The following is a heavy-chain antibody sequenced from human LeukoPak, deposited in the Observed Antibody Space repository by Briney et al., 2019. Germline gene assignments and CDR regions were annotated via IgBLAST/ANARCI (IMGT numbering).Heavy chain of an antibody. CDR3: TVSNPYYGMDV. Sequence: GGSLRLSCSASGFPFSSYAMHWVRQAPGKGLEYVSAISDSGGSTYYADSVKGRFTISRDNSKNTLYLQMSSLRAEDTAVYYCTVSNPYYGMDVWGQGTTVTVSS. D-gene: IGHD4-11*01. CDR2: ISDSGGST. J-gene: IGHJ6*02. CDR1: GFPFSSYA. V-gene: IGHV3-64D*09.